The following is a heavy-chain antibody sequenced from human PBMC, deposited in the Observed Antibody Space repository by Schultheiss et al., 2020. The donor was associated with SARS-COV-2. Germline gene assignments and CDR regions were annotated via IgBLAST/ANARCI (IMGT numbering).Heavy chain of an antibody. J-gene: IGHJ4*02. Sequence: SVKVSCKASGYTFTSYGISWVRQAPGQGLEWMGGIIPIFGTANYAQKFQGRVTLTADESTSTAYMELSSLRSEDTAVYYRARAGNDLEDYFDYWGQGTLVTVSS. CDR3: ARAGNDLEDYFDY. D-gene: IGHD1-1*01. CDR1: GYTFTSYG. CDR2: IIPIFGTA. V-gene: IGHV1-69*13.